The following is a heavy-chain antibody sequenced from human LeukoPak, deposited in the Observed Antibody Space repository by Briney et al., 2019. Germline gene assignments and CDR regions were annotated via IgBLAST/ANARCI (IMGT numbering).Heavy chain of an antibody. V-gene: IGHV3-23*01. CDR1: GFPFNTYA. J-gene: IGHJ4*02. CDR2: IRPTGSNT. Sequence: PGRSLRLSCAASGFPFNTYAMGWVRQAPGKGLEWVSIIRPTGSNTYYASSVKGRFTISRDDSKTTLYLQMSSLKAEDTAIYYCAKLAFYETSAPLRDLSFWGQGTLVTVSS. D-gene: IGHD1-14*01. CDR3: AKLAFYETSAPLRDLSF.